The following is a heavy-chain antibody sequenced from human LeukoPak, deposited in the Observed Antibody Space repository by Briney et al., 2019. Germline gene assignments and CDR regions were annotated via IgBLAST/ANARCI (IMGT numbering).Heavy chain of an antibody. CDR2: ISYDGSNK. D-gene: IGHD6-19*01. J-gene: IGHJ4*02. Sequence: GGSLRLSCAASGSTFSSYAMHWVHQAPGKGLEWVAVISYDGSNKYYADSVKGRFTISRDNSKNTLYLQMNSLRAEDTAVYYCARPGIAVALFDYWGQGTLVTVSS. CDR3: ARPGIAVALFDY. CDR1: GSTFSSYA. V-gene: IGHV3-30-3*01.